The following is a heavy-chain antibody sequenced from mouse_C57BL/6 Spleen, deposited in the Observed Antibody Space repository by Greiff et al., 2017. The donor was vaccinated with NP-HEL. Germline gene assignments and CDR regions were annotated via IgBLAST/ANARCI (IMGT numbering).Heavy chain of an antibody. D-gene: IGHD2-1*01. Sequence: VKLQESGAELARPGASVKLSCKASGYTFTSYGISWVKQRTGQGLEWIGEIYPRSGNTYYNEKFKGKATLTADKSSSTAYMELRSLTSEDSAVYFCAIYYGNYWYFDVWGTGTTVTVSS. V-gene: IGHV1-81*01. CDR1: GYTFTSYG. J-gene: IGHJ1*03. CDR2: IYPRSGNT. CDR3: AIYYGNYWYFDV.